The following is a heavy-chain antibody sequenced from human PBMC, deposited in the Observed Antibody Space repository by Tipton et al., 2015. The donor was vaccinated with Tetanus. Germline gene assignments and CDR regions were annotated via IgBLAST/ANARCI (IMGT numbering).Heavy chain of an antibody. CDR1: GFTVSSNY. CDR3: ARDSSPYYYYYGLDV. Sequence: SLRLSCAASGFTVSSNYMSWVRQAPGKGLEWVAVILYDGTNNYYADSVKGRFTISRDNSKNTLYLQMTSLRPEDTALYYCARDSSPYYYYYGLDVWGQGTPVTVSS. CDR2: ILYDGTNN. V-gene: IGHV3-30*01. J-gene: IGHJ6*02. D-gene: IGHD2/OR15-2a*01.